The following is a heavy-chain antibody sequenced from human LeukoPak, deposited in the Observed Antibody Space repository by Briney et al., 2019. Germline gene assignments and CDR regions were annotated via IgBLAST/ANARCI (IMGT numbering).Heavy chain of an antibody. CDR3: ALWNRGSYGMDV. CDR1: GGSISSYY. CDR2: IYYSGST. D-gene: IGHD1-1*01. V-gene: IGHV4-59*08. J-gene: IGHJ6*02. Sequence: SETLSLTCTVSGGSISSYYWSWIRQPPGKGLEWIGNIYYSGSTNYNPSLKNRVTISVDTAKNQFSLKLSSVTAADTAAYYCALWNRGSYGMDVWGQGTTVTVSS.